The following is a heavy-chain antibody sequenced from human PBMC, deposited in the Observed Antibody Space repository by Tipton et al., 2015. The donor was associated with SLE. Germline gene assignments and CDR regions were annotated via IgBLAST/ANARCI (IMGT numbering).Heavy chain of an antibody. CDR2: VYYSGST. J-gene: IGHJ6*03. CDR1: GVSIGSSYYY. Sequence: TLSLTCIVSGVSIGSSYYYWAWIRQPPGKGLEWIVTVYYSGSTYYNPSLKSRVTISVGTSTNQLSPSLTSVPAADTAVYYFTRQRGTAYYYYHMDVWGKGTTVTVSS. D-gene: IGHD1-26*01. V-gene: IGHV4-39*01. CDR3: TRQRGTAYYYYHMDV.